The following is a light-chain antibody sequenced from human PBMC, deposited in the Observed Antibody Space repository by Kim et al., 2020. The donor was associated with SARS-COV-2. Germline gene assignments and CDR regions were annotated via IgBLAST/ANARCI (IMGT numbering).Light chain of an antibody. CDR1: SSNIGARYD. CDR3: QSYDSSLSGVV. V-gene: IGLV1-40*01. CDR2: RNT. Sequence: QRVSSSCTGSSSNIGARYDVHWYQQFPGTAPKLLIARNTTRPSGVPDRFSGSKSGTSASLDITGLQAEDEADYYCQSYDSSLSGVVFGGGTQLTVL. J-gene: IGLJ2*01.